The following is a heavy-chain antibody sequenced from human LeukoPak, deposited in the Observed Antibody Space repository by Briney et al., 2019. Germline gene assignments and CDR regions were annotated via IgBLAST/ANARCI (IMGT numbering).Heavy chain of an antibody. J-gene: IGHJ4*02. Sequence: GGSPRISCAASGFTFSSYSMNWVRQAPGKGLEWVSSISSSSSYIYYADSVKGRFTISRDNAKNSLYLQMNSLRAEDTAVYYCARAIAARSTFDYWGQGTLVTVSS. CDR2: ISSSSSYI. V-gene: IGHV3-21*01. D-gene: IGHD6-6*01. CDR3: ARAIAARSTFDY. CDR1: GFTFSSYS.